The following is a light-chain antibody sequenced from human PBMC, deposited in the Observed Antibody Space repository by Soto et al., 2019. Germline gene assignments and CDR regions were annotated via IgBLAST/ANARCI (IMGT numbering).Light chain of an antibody. V-gene: IGKV3-15*01. CDR1: QSVSSN. CDR2: GAS. CDR3: QQYHNWPRT. J-gene: IGKJ1*01. Sequence: EIVMTQSPATLSVSPGERATLSCRASQSVSSNLAWYQQKPGQAPRLLIYGASTRATGIPARFSGSGSGTEFTLTISSVQSEDFAVYYCQQYHNWPRTFGQGTEV.